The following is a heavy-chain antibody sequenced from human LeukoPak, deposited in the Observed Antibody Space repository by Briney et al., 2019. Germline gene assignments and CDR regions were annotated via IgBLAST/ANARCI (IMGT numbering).Heavy chain of an antibody. V-gene: IGHV3-9*01. J-gene: IGHJ4*02. CDR3: AREGDNTGYRYFDY. CDR1: GFNFDDYA. Sequence: GRSLRLSCAVSGFNFDDYATHWVRQAPGRGLEWVSYISYSSSTIDYAASVKGRFTISRDNAKNSLFLQMNSLRAEDTAVYYCAREGDNTGYRYFDYWGQGALVTVSS. CDR2: ISYSSSTI. D-gene: IGHD3-22*01.